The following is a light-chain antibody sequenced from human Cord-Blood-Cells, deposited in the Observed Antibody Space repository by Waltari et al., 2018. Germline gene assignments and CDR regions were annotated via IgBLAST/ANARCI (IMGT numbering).Light chain of an antibody. V-gene: IGKV3-15*01. CDR3: QQYNNWWT. CDR1: QSVSSN. CDR2: GAS. J-gene: IGKJ1*01. Sequence: EIVMTQSPATLSVSPGERATLSCRASQSVSSNEAWYQQKPGQAPRLLIYGASTRATGIPARFSGSGSGTEFTLTISSLQSEDFAVYYCQQYNNWWTFGQGTKVEIK.